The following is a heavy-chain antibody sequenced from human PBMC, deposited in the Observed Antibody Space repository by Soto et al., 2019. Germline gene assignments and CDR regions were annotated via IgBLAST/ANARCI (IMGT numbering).Heavy chain of an antibody. V-gene: IGHV3-33*01. CDR1: GFTLSSYG. D-gene: IGHD4-17*01. J-gene: IGHJ3*02. CDR3: ARDRKDGDYGDYCAFDI. CDR2: IGYDGSNK. Sequence: QVQLVESGGGVVQPGRSLRLSCAASGFTLSSYGMHWVRQAPGKGLERVAVIGYDGSNKYYADSVKGRFTIYRDNSKNTGYLQMNSLRDEGTAVYYCARDRKDGDYGDYCAFDIWGQGTMVTVSS.